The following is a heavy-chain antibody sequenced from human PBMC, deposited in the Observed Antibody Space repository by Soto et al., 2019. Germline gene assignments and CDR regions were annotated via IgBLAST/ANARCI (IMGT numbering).Heavy chain of an antibody. CDR2: VSAYNRST. CDR3: ARERQYEPLLY. V-gene: IGHV1-18*01. J-gene: IGHJ4*02. D-gene: IGHD2-2*01. Sequence: QVQLVQSGVEVKKPGASVKVSCQASGYTFTNYGITWLRQAPGQGLEWMGWVSAYNRSTNYAQRFQDRVTMTTDTSTRTAYMELRNLKSDDTAIYFCARERQYEPLLYWGQGTLVTVSS. CDR1: GYTFTNYG.